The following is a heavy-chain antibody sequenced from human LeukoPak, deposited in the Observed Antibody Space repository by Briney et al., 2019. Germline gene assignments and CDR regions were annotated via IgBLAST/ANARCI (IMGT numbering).Heavy chain of an antibody. D-gene: IGHD3-22*01. Sequence: PGGSLRLSCAASGFTFSRYSMNWVRQAPGKGVEWVSSISSSSTYKYYADSLKGRFTISRDNAKNSLYLQMNSLRAEDTAVYYCARDDDSSCFSKFFYHWGQGTLVTVSS. V-gene: IGHV3-21*01. CDR2: ISSSSTYK. CDR1: GFTFSRYS. CDR3: ARDDDSSCFSKFFYH. J-gene: IGHJ1*01.